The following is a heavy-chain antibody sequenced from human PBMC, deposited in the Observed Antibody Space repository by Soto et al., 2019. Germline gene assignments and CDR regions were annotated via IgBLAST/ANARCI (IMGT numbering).Heavy chain of an antibody. CDR1: GFSLSTNGMC. V-gene: IGHV2-70*01. Sequence: SGPTLVNPTQTLTLTCTFSGFSLSTNGMCVSWIRQPPGKALEWLALINWDDEKFYTTSLRTRLTISKDTSNNQVVLTVTNMDPVDTATYYCARIQGPYDAFAIWGQGTMVTFS. J-gene: IGHJ3*02. CDR2: INWDDEK. CDR3: ARIQGPYDAFAI.